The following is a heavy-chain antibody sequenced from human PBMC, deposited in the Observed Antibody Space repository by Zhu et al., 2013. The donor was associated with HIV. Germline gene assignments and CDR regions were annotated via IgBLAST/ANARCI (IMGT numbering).Heavy chain of an antibody. CDR2: ITHTGST. J-gene: IGHJ4*02. V-gene: IGHV4-34*01. CDR1: GGSFSTYY. Sequence: VQLQQWGAGLLKPSETLSLTCAVYGGSFSTYYWSWIRQPPGKGLEWIGEITHTGSTNYNPSLKSRVTISVDTSKNQFYLELSSVTAADTAVYYCARDFSKWGQGTLVTASS. CDR3: ARDFSK.